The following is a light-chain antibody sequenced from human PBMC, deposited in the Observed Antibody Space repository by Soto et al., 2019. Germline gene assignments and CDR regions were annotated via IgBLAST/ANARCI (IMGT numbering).Light chain of an antibody. V-gene: IGKV3-20*01. Sequence: ENVLTQSPGTLSLSPGERATLSCRASQTVTSNHIAWYQQKPGHTPRLLVYGASSRATGIPDRFSGGGSGTDFTLTISRVAAEDFAVYYCHQYGSSPWTFGQGTKVEIK. J-gene: IGKJ1*01. CDR1: QTVTSNH. CDR3: HQYGSSPWT. CDR2: GAS.